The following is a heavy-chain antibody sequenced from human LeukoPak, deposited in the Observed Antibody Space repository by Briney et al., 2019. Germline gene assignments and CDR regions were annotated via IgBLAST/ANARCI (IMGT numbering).Heavy chain of an antibody. J-gene: IGHJ5*02. V-gene: IGHV4-39*07. CDR2: IYYSGST. D-gene: IGHD6-13*01. Sequence: PSETLSLTCTVSGGSISSSSYYWGWIRQPPGKGLEWIGSIYYSGSTYYNPSLKSRVTISVDTSKNQFSLKLSSVTAADTAVYYCAREEQQLVRGGLDPWGQGTLVTVSS. CDR1: GGSISSSSYY. CDR3: AREEQQLVRGGLDP.